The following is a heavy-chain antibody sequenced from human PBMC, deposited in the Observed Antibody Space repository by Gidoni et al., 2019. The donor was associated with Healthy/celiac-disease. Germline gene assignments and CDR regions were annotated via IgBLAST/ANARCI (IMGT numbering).Heavy chain of an antibody. CDR3: ARGRLRRYYDSSGYLLDY. CDR1: GGSFRGYS. CDR2: IKHSGST. D-gene: IGHD3-22*01. Sequence: QVQLQQWGAGRLKHSATLSRTCAVYGGSFRGYSWSWIRQPPGKGLEWIGAIKHSGSTTYNPSLQSRVTISVDTSKNQFSLKLSSVTAADTAVYYCARGRLRRYYDSSGYLLDYWGQGTLVTVSS. V-gene: IGHV4-34*01. J-gene: IGHJ4*02.